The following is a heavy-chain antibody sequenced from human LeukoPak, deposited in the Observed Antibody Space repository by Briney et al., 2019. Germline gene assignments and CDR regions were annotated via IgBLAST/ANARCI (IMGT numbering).Heavy chain of an antibody. CDR3: GRPTKYWLVRGNGVDV. D-gene: IGHD6-19*01. J-gene: IGHJ6*02. Sequence: GGSLRLSCAASGFTFSSYTMTWVRQAPGKGLEWVSSIDAGGGDTYHSDSVKGWFTISRDNSMNTLYLQMNSLRADDTAVYYCGRPTKYWLVRGNGVDVWGQGTTVTVSS. V-gene: IGHV3-23*01. CDR2: IDAGGGDT. CDR1: GFTFSSYT.